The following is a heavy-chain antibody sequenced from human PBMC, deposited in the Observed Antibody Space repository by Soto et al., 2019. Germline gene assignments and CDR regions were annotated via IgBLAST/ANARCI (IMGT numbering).Heavy chain of an antibody. Sequence: QLQLQESGPGLVKPSETLSLTCTVSGGSISSSNHYWGWIRQTPGKGLEWIGNIYYSGGTFYNASLKSRVTISVDTSKNQLSLKVTSVTAADTAVYYCARRSYGSGVDLWVQGTLVTVSS. J-gene: IGHJ5*02. CDR1: GGSISSSNHY. V-gene: IGHV4-39*01. CDR2: IYYSGGT. D-gene: IGHD3-10*01. CDR3: ARRSYGSGVDL.